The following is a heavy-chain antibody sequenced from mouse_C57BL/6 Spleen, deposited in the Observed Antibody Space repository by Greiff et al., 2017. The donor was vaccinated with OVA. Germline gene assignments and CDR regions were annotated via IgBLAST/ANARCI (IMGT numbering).Heavy chain of an antibody. CDR2: IDPSDSYT. J-gene: IGHJ2*01. CDR1: GYTFTSYW. V-gene: IGHV1-69*01. Sequence: QVHVKQPGAELVMPGASVKLSCKASGYTFTSYWMHWVKQRPGQGLEWIGEIDPSDSYTNYNQKFKGKSTLTVDKSSSTAYMQLSSLTSEDSAVYYCARLPSRNYFDYWGQGTTLTVSS. CDR3: ARLPSRNYFDY. D-gene: IGHD2-10*02.